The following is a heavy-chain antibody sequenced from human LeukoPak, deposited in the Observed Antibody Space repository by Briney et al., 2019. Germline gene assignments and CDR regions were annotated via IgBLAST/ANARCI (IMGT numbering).Heavy chain of an antibody. CDR3: ARSYHYGSGSYSYYFDY. Sequence: PSETLSLTCTVSGDSIKSYFWSWIRQPPGRGLEWIGYIYHTESTDYNPSLKSRVTISVDTSKKQFSLRLSSVTAADTAVYYCARSYHYGSGSYSYYFDYWGQGTLVTVSS. J-gene: IGHJ4*02. CDR2: IYHTEST. D-gene: IGHD3-10*01. V-gene: IGHV4-59*08. CDR1: GDSIKSYF.